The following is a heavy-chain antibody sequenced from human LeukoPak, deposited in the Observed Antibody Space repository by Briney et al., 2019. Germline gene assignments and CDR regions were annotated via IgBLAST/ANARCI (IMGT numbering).Heavy chain of an antibody. CDR3: AKDDGIAAAGYYYYGMDV. D-gene: IGHD6-13*01. CDR2: ISYDGSNK. V-gene: IGHV3-30*18. J-gene: IGHJ6*02. CDR1: GFTFSSYG. Sequence: GRSLRLSCAASGFTFSSYGMHWVRQAPGRGLEWVAVISYDGSNKYYADSVKGRFTISRDNSKNTLYLQMNGLRAEDTAVYYCAKDDGIAAAGYYYYGMDVWGQGTTVTVSS.